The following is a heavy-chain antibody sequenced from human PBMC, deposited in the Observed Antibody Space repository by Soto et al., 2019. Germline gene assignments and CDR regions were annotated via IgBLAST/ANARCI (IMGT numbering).Heavy chain of an antibody. CDR2: IYATGTT. V-gene: IGHV4-4*07. J-gene: IGHJ6*02. CDR1: GASISGFY. CDR3: ARAAPSRISSYGMDV. D-gene: IGHD6-6*01. Sequence: SETLSLTCTVSGASISGFYWSWIRKSAGKGLEWIGRIYATGTTDYNPSLKSRVMMSVDTSKKQFSLKLRSVTAADTAVYYCARAAPSRISSYGMDVWGQGTTVTVSS.